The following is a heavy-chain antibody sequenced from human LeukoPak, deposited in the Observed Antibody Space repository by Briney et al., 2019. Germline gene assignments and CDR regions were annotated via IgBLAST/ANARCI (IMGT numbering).Heavy chain of an antibody. V-gene: IGHV1-69*13. Sequence: SVKVSCKASGGTFSSYAISWVRQAPGQGLEWMGGIIPIFGTANYAQKFQGRVTITADESTSTAYMELSSLRSEDTAVYYCARCDYVWGDYRYRPILYFDFWGQGTLVTVSS. J-gene: IGHJ4*02. CDR2: IIPIFGTA. CDR3: ARCDYVWGDYRYRPILYFDF. D-gene: IGHD3-16*02. CDR1: GGTFSSYA.